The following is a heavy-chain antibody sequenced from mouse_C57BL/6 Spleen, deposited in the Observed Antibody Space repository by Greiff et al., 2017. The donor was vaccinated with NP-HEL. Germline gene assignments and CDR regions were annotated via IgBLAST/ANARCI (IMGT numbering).Heavy chain of an antibody. Sequence: VQLQQSGAELMKPGASVKLSCKATGYTFTGYCIEWVKPRPGHGLEWIGEILPGSGSTNYTEKFKAKATFTAATSSNTAYMQRSSLTTEDSAIYDCASGDYDCDYLDYWGQGTTLTVSS. CDR1: GYTFTGYC. CDR3: ASGDYDCDYLDY. CDR2: ILPGSGST. D-gene: IGHD2-4*01. V-gene: IGHV1-9*01. J-gene: IGHJ2*01.